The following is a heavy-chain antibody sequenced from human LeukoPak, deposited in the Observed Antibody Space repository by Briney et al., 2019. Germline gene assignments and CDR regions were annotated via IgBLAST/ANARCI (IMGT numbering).Heavy chain of an antibody. CDR1: GYTFTSNY. CDR3: ARDGHRMYYYGSSDYRFDY. D-gene: IGHD3-22*01. Sequence: ASVKVSCKAFGYTFTSNYMHWVRQAPGQGPEWMGWISAYNGYTHYAQMLQGRVTMTTDTSTTTAYMELRSLGSDDTAVYYCARDGHRMYYYGSSDYRFDYWGQGTLVTVSS. V-gene: IGHV1-18*04. J-gene: IGHJ4*02. CDR2: ISAYNGYT.